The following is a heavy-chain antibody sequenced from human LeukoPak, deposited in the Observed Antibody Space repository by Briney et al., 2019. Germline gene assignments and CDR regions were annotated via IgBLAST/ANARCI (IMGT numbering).Heavy chain of an antibody. CDR2: IWYDGSNK. J-gene: IGHJ4*02. CDR3: ARDGDYYDSSGYYYY. Sequence: GGSLRLSCAASGFTFSSYGMHWVRQAPGKGLEWVAVIWYDGSNKYYADSVKGRFTISRDNSKNTLYLQMNSLRAEDTAVHYCARDGDYYDSSGYYYYWGQGTLVTVSS. V-gene: IGHV3-33*01. CDR1: GFTFSSYG. D-gene: IGHD3-22*01.